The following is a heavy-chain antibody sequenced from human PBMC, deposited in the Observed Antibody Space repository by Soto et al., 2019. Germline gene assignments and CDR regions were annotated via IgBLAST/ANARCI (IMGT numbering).Heavy chain of an antibody. Sequence: ASVKVSCKVSGYTLTELSMHWVRQAPGKGLEWMGGFDPEDGETIYAQKFQGRVTMTEDTSTDTAYMELSSLRSEDTAVYYCATRYSITMNNWFDPWGQGTLVTVSS. D-gene: IGHD3-22*01. CDR2: FDPEDGET. CDR3: ATRYSITMNNWFDP. V-gene: IGHV1-24*01. CDR1: GYTLTELS. J-gene: IGHJ5*02.